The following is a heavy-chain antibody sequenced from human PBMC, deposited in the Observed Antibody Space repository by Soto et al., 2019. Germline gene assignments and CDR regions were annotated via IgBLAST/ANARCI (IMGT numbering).Heavy chain of an antibody. J-gene: IGHJ6*02. CDR1: GFVFSTYT. D-gene: IGHD3-10*01. CDR3: ARDGGRPGGNYHYGLAV. V-gene: IGHV3-30-3*01. Sequence: QVQLVESGGGVVQPGGSLRLSCAPSGFVFSTYTMHWVRQAPGKGLEWVTVISIDGSNKNYADSVKGRFTISRDNSQNTLFLKMNSLGAEDTAVYYWARDGGRPGGNYHYGLAVWGQGTTVTVSS. CDR2: ISIDGSNK.